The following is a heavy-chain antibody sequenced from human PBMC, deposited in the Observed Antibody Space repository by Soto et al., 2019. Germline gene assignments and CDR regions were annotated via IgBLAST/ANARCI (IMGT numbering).Heavy chain of an antibody. D-gene: IGHD2-2*01. Sequence: GESLKISCKGSGDSFTSYWISWVRQMPGKGLEWMGRIDPSDSYTNYSPSFQGHVTISADKSISTAYLQWSSLKASDTAMYYCARAPLYCSSTSCYRPMDVWGQGTTVTVSS. V-gene: IGHV5-10-1*01. CDR1: GDSFTSYW. CDR3: ARAPLYCSSTSCYRPMDV. CDR2: IDPSDSYT. J-gene: IGHJ6*02.